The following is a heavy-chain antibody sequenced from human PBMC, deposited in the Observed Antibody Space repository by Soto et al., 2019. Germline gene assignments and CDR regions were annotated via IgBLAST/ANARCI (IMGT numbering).Heavy chain of an antibody. CDR3: ARVPDY. J-gene: IGHJ4*02. Sequence: SETLSLTCALYGGSFSGYYSSWIRQPPGTGLTWSGEINHSGSTNYNPSLKSRVTISIDMSKNQFSLKLTSVTAADTDVYYCARVPDYWGKGILVTVSS. CDR2: INHSGST. CDR1: GGSFSGYY. V-gene: IGHV4-34*01. D-gene: IGHD2-2*01.